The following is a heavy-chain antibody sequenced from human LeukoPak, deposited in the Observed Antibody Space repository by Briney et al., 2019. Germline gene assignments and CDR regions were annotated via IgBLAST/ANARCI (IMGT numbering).Heavy chain of an antibody. J-gene: IGHJ4*02. CDR1: GDSVGSTGVY. Sequence: SETLSLTCTVSGDSVGSTGVYWGWVRQPPGRGLEWIGSVYFTGSTYYNPSLTSRVTMSVDTSKNQFSLKLSSVTAADTAVYYCARGRLGYEPPLDYWGQGTLVTVSS. CDR3: ARGRLGYEPPLDY. V-gene: IGHV4-39*07. D-gene: IGHD1-14*01. CDR2: VYFTGST.